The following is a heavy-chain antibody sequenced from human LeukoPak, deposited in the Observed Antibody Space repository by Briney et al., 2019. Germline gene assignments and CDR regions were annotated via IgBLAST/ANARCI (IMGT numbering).Heavy chain of an antibody. V-gene: IGHV3-23*01. Sequence: GGSLRLSYAASGFTFSSYAMSWVRQASGKGLEWVSAISGSGGSTYYADSVKGRFTISRDNSKNTLYLQMNSLRAEDTAVYYCAKDAPPITMVRGVLDYWGQGTLVTVSS. J-gene: IGHJ4*02. CDR1: GFTFSSYA. CDR3: AKDAPPITMVRGVLDY. CDR2: ISGSGGST. D-gene: IGHD3-10*01.